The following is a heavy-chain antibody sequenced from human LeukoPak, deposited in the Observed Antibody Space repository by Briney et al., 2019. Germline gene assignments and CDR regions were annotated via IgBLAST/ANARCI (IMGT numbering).Heavy chain of an antibody. J-gene: IGHJ4*02. D-gene: IGHD2-8*01. V-gene: IGHV3-21*01. Sequence: SVKGRFTISRDNAKNSLYLQMNSLRAEDTAVYYCARELDLAKGVRYDYWGQGTLVTVSS. CDR3: ARELDLAKGVRYDY.